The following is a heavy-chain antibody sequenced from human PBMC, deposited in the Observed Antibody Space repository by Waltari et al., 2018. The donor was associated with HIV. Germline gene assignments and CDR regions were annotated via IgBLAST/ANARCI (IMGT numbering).Heavy chain of an antibody. CDR2: AYYRGST. CDR1: GDSITRGGYS. V-gene: IGHV4-31*03. Sequence: QVQLQESGPGLVKPSQTLSLTCTVSGDSITRGGYSWAWIRQHPGKGLEWIGCAYYRGSTFFNPSFKSRATISGDTSKNQFSLELTSLTAADTAVYYCARVGYYYFDLWGRGTLVTVSS. CDR3: ARVGYYYFDL. D-gene: IGHD2-15*01. J-gene: IGHJ2*01.